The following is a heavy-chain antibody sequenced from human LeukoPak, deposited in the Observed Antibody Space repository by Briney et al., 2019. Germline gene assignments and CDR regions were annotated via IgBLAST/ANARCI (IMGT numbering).Heavy chain of an antibody. J-gene: IGHJ4*02. CDR1: GGTFSNYG. V-gene: IGHV1-69*05. Sequence: SVKVSCKASGGTFSNYGFSWVRQAPGQGLEWMGGIIPVFGTANYAQKFQGRVTITTDESTTTAYMELSSLRSEDTAVYYCARCFDYDPYYFDYWDQGTLVTVSS. CDR2: IIPVFGTA. CDR3: ARCFDYDPYYFDY. D-gene: IGHD3-16*01.